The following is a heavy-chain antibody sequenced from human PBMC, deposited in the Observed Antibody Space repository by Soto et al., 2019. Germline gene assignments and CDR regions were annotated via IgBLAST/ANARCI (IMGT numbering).Heavy chain of an antibody. CDR1: GDSISNYY. J-gene: IGHJ4*02. CDR2: IYSSGTT. Sequence: QVQLQESGPGLVKPSETLSLTYTVSGDSISNYYWSWIRQPAGKGLEWIGRIYSSGTTNYNPSLKSRVTMSLDTSKNQFSLNLTSVTAADTAVYYCARGWGISWYYFDYWGQGTLVTASS. CDR3: ARGWGISWYYFDY. D-gene: IGHD6-13*01. V-gene: IGHV4-4*07.